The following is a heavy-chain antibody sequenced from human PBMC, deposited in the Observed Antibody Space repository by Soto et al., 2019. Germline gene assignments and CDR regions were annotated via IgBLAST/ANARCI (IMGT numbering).Heavy chain of an antibody. CDR1: GGTFSSYA. CDR2: IIPIFGTA. Sequence: SVKVSCKASGGTFSSYAISWVRQAPGQGLEWMGGIIPIFGTANYAQKFQGRVTITADESTSTAYMELSSLRSEDTAVYYCARDRYDILTGATDAFDIWGQGTMVTVSS. J-gene: IGHJ3*02. D-gene: IGHD3-9*01. V-gene: IGHV1-69*13. CDR3: ARDRYDILTGATDAFDI.